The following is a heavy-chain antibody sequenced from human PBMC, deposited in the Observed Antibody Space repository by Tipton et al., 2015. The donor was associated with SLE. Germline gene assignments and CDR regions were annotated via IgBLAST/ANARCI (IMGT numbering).Heavy chain of an antibody. D-gene: IGHD3-10*01. Sequence: LSLTCAVYGGSFSGYYWSWIRQPPGKGLEWIGCIYTSGSTNYNPSLKSRVTISVDTSKNQFSLKLSSVTAADTAVYYCASYGSGGAFDIWGQGTMVTVSS. CDR1: GGSFSGYY. CDR2: IYTSGST. CDR3: ASYGSGGAFDI. J-gene: IGHJ3*02. V-gene: IGHV4-4*09.